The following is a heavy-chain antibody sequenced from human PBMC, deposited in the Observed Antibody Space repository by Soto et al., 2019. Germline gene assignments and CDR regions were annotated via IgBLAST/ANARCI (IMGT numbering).Heavy chain of an antibody. CDR1: GYTFTRYG. Sequence: QVQLVQSGAEVKNPGASVKVSCKASGYTFTRYGIGWARQAPGQVLEWMGWINTYNGNTNYAQNVQGRVTLTTDTSTSTAYMELRSLSSNDTAIYYCAMVDVYVTPSPQDVWGQGTTVIVSS. J-gene: IGHJ6*02. CDR3: AMVDVYVTPSPQDV. V-gene: IGHV1-18*01. D-gene: IGHD3-16*01. CDR2: INTYNGNT.